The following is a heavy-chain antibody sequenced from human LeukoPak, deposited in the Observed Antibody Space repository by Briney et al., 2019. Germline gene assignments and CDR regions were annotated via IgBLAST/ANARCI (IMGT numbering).Heavy chain of an antibody. V-gene: IGHV4-59*01. J-gene: IGHJ5*02. CDR2: IFYSGST. CDR1: GGSISSYY. D-gene: IGHD3-10*01. CDR3: ARGVLLWFGELPKNWFDP. Sequence: NAAETLSLTCTLSGGSISSYYWSLVRQPPGKGLEWIGYIFYSGSTNYNPSLKSRVTISVDTSKNQFSLKLSSVTAADTAVYYCARGVLLWFGELPKNWFDPWGQGTLVTVSS.